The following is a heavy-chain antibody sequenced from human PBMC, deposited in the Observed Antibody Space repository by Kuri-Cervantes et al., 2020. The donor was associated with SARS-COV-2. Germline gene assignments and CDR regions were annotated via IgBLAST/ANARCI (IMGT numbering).Heavy chain of an antibody. D-gene: IGHD3-10*01. Sequence: GESLKISCAASGFAFRDYTMNWVRQAPGKGLEWVSGINDSGGRTDYADSVKGRFTISRDNSKNTLYLQMKSLRAEDTAVYYCTTEVLLWFGEYLGDDYWGQGTLVTVSS. J-gene: IGHJ4*02. CDR3: TTEVLLWFGEYLGDDY. CDR1: GFAFRDYT. CDR2: INDSGGRT. V-gene: IGHV3-23*01.